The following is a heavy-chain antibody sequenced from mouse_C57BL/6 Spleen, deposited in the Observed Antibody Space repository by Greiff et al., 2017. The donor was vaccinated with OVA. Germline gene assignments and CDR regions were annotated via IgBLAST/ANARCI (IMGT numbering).Heavy chain of an antibody. J-gene: IGHJ4*01. D-gene: IGHD2-1*01. CDR3: ARRSTMVTKGDAMDY. V-gene: IGHV5-9*01. CDR2: ISGGGGNT. CDR1: GFTFSSYT. Sequence: EVKVEESGGGLVKPGGSLKLSCAASGFTFSSYTMSWVRQTPEKRLEWVATISGGGGNTYYPDSVKGRFTISRDNAKNTLYLQMSSLRSEDTALYYCARRSTMVTKGDAMDYWGQGTSVTVSS.